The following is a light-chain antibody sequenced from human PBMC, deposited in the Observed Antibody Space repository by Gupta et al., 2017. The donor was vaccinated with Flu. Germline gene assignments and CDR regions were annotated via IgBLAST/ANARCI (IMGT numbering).Light chain of an antibody. CDR1: AGAVTSARW. V-gene: IGLV7-46*01. J-gene: IGLJ2*01. CDR3: LHAWDNVAL. Sequence: QAVLAPEPSLTVSPAGTDTLTCGSSAGAVTSARWPYCFQQRPGHAPRTLIYDTSIKQPWTPARFFGALLGGNAATMPSGAQPEEDADDYCLHAWDNVALFGGGTKLTVL. CDR2: DTS.